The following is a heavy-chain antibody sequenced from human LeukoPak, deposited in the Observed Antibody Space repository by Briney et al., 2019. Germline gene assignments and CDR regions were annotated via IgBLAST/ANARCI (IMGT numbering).Heavy chain of an antibody. Sequence: ASVKVSCKASGYTLTGYYMHWVRQAPGQGLEWMGWINPNSGGTNYAQKFQGRVTMTRDTSISTAYMELSRLRSDDTAVYYCARHRRSNRLATTAIIDYWGQGTLVTVSS. D-gene: IGHD1-1*01. CDR3: ARHRRSNRLATTAIIDY. CDR2: INPNSGGT. J-gene: IGHJ4*02. V-gene: IGHV1-2*02. CDR1: GYTLTGYY.